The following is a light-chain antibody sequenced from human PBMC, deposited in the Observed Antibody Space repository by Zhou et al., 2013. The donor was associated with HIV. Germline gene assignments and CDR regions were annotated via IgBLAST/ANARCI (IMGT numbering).Light chain of an antibody. CDR2: GAS. CDR1: QSVSTY. V-gene: IGKV1-5*01. Sequence: DIQMTQSPSTLSASVGDRITITCRASQSVSTYLAWYQQRPGRAPKLLVSGASTLESGVPSRFSGSGSGTEFSLTITALQPEDFATYYCQQFNNYPQTFGQGTKVEIK. CDR3: QQFNNYPQT. J-gene: IGKJ1*01.